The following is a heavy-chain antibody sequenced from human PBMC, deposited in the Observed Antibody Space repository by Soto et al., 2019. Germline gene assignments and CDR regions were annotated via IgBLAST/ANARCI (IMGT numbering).Heavy chain of an antibody. CDR1: GGSISTGGYS. J-gene: IGHJ4*02. D-gene: IGHD1-26*01. CDR3: TRGLFSGSYYSGGWYYFDS. Sequence: PSETLSLTCTVSGGSISTGGYSWAWIRQPPGKALEWIGQINHSGSSIYNPSLKNRVTISTMSNNKFSLELSSVTAADTAVYYCTRGLFSGSYYSGGWYYFDSWGQGTMVTVSS. V-gene: IGHV4-30-2*01. CDR2: INHSGSS.